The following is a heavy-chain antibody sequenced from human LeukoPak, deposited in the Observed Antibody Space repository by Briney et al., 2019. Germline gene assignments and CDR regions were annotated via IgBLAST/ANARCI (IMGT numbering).Heavy chain of an antibody. Sequence: SGGSLRLSCAASGFTFSSYGMSWVRQAPGKGLEWVSAISGSGGSTHYADSVKGRFTISRDNSKNTLYLQMNSLRAEDTAVYYCAKHRRVGATGAFDIWGQGTMVTVSS. D-gene: IGHD1-26*01. CDR1: GFTFSSYG. CDR3: AKHRRVGATGAFDI. CDR2: ISGSGGST. V-gene: IGHV3-23*01. J-gene: IGHJ3*02.